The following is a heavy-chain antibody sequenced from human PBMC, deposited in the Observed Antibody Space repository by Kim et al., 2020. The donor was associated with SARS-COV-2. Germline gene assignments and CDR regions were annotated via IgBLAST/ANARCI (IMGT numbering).Heavy chain of an antibody. CDR3: ARDVGYCSGGSCYHDAFDI. D-gene: IGHD2-15*01. CDR1: GGSISSYY. Sequence: SETLSLTCTVSGGSISSYYWSWIRQPPGKGLEWIGYIYYSGSTNYNPSLKSRVTISVDTSKNQFSLKLSSVTAADTAVYYCARDVGYCSGGSCYHDAFDIWGQGTMVTVSS. V-gene: IGHV4-59*01. J-gene: IGHJ3*02. CDR2: IYYSGST.